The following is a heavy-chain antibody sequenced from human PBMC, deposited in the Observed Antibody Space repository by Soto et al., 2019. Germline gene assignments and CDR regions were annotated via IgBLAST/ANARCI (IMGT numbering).Heavy chain of an antibody. Sequence: HPGGSLRLSCVASGFTFTNVAMTWVRQAPGKGLEWVSSITDGGGSTDYADSVKGRFTISRDNSKSTLYLQMNNLRADDTAVYYCAKLYWNPRYFDYWGQGARVTVSS. D-gene: IGHD1-1*01. V-gene: IGHV3-23*01. CDR1: GFTFTNVA. CDR2: ITDGGGST. CDR3: AKLYWNPRYFDY. J-gene: IGHJ4*02.